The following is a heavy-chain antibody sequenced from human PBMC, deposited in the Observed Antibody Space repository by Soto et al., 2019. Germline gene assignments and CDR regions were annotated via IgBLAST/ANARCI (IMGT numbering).Heavy chain of an antibody. D-gene: IGHD5-18*01. CDR1: GLTFSTST. CDR3: ARGVRYGDY. Sequence: EVQVVESGGGLVKPGGSLRLSCAASGLTFSTSTMNWVRQAPGKGLEWVSSISSASSYIYYADSVKGRFTISRDNAKNSLYLQMNSLRAEDTAVYYCARGVRYGDYWGQGTLVTVSS. J-gene: IGHJ4*02. V-gene: IGHV3-21*01. CDR2: ISSASSYI.